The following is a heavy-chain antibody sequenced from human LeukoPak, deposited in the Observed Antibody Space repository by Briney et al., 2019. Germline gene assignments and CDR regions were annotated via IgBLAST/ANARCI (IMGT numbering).Heavy chain of an antibody. CDR1: GFTFSSFA. V-gene: IGHV3-23*01. D-gene: IGHD5-18*01. Sequence: GGSLRISCVASGFTFSSFAMSWVRQAPGKGLEWVSAVSGSTSSINYADSVKGRFTSSKDNSKSTLYLQMNSLRAEDTAVYYCAKVSGRIQIWPQPFGDGMDVWGQGTTVTVSS. CDR2: VSGSTSSI. CDR3: AKVSGRIQIWPQPFGDGMDV. J-gene: IGHJ6*02.